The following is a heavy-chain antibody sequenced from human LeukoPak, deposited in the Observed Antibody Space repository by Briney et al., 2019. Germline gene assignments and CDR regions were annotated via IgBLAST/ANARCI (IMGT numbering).Heavy chain of an antibody. J-gene: IGHJ3*02. V-gene: IGHV3-21*01. CDR2: ISNMSSYI. CDR1: EFNFSNYT. Sequence: GSLRLSCSAPEFNFSNYTMNWVRQAPGMGLGWVSSISNMSSYIYYADSVKGRFTISRDKSNNSLYLQKNSLRAEDTAVYYCARDYYDSSGYSVAFDIWGQGTMVTVSS. CDR3: ARDYYDSSGYSVAFDI. D-gene: IGHD3-22*01.